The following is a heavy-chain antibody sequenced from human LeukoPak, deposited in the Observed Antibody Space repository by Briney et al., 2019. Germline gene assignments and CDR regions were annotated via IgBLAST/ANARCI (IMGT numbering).Heavy chain of an antibody. Sequence: GGSLRLSCSASGFNFSSYEMNWVRQAPGRGLNWLSSISTSGDTIYYADSVKGRFTISRDNSKNTLYLQMNSLRAEDTAVYYCARDGIAAAGRVYYYYYGMDVWGQGTTVTVSS. CDR1: GFNFSSYE. CDR2: ISTSGDTI. CDR3: ARDGIAAAGRVYYYYYGMDV. D-gene: IGHD6-13*01. J-gene: IGHJ6*02. V-gene: IGHV3-48*03.